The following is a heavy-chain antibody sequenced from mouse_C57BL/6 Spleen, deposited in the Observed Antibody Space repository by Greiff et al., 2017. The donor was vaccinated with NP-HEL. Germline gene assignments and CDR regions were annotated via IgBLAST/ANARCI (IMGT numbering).Heavy chain of an antibody. CDR1: GYTFTSYW. V-gene: IGHV1-53*01. D-gene: IGHD2-5*01. J-gene: IGHJ2*01. CDR3: ARDGDYSNYYYFDY. CDR2: INPSNGGT. Sequence: QVHVKQPGTELVKPGASVKLSCKASGYTFTSYWMHWVKQRPGQGLEWIGNINPSNGGTNYNEKFKSKATLTVDKSSSTAYMQLSSLTSEDSAVYYCARDGDYSNYYYFDYWGQGTTLTVSS.